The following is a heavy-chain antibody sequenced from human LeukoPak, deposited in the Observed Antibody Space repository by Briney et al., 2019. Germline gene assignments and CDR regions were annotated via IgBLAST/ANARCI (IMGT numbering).Heavy chain of an antibody. Sequence: SETLSLTCTVPGGSISSYYWSWIRQPAGKGLEWIGRIYTSGSTNYNPSLKSRVTMSVDTSKNQFSLKLSSVTAADTAVYCCARCGSGSSPVDYWGQGTLVTVSS. D-gene: IGHD3-10*01. CDR3: ARCGSGSSPVDY. J-gene: IGHJ4*02. CDR1: GGSISSYY. CDR2: IYTSGST. V-gene: IGHV4-4*07.